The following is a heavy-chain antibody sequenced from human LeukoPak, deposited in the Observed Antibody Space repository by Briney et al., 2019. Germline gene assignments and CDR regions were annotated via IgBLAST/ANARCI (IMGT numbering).Heavy chain of an antibody. Sequence: ASVKVSCKASGYTFTGYYIHWVRQAPGQGLEWVGWINPNSGATNYAQEFQGRVTMTRDTSISTAYMELSRLRSDDTAVYYCARDRRRFIESWGQGTLVTVSP. CDR2: INPNSGAT. CDR3: ARDRRRFIES. J-gene: IGHJ4*02. V-gene: IGHV1-2*02. CDR1: GYTFTGYY.